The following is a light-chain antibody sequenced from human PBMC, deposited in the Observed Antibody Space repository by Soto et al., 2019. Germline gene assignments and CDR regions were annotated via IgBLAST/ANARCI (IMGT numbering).Light chain of an antibody. V-gene: IGKV1-39*01. CDR3: QQSYSSPPT. J-gene: IGKJ1*01. CDR1: QSISSH. CDR2: AAS. Sequence: DIQMTQSPSSLSASVEDRVIITCRASQSISSHLNWYQQKPGEAPKLLISAASSLQSGVPSRFSGSRSGPDFTLTISSLQPEDFATYYCQQSYSSPPTFGQGTKVDI.